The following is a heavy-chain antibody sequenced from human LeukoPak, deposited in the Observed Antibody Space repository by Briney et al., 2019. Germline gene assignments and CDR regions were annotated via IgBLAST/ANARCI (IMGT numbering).Heavy chain of an antibody. CDR1: GYTFSNYA. Sequence: ASVKVSCKSSGYTFSNYAMNWVRQAPEQGLELMGWIHPSTGNPTYAQGFTGRFVFSLDTSVSTTYLQISSLKAEDTAVYYCARAYQHLGELSLPHYWGQGTLVTVAS. CDR3: ARAYQHLGELSLPHY. V-gene: IGHV7-4-1*02. D-gene: IGHD3-16*02. J-gene: IGHJ4*02. CDR2: IHPSTGNP.